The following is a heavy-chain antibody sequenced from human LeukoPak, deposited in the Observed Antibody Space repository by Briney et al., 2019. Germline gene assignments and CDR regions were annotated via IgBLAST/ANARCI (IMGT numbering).Heavy chain of an antibody. D-gene: IGHD3-9*01. Sequence: GGSLRLSCAASGFTFDDYAMHWVRQAPGKGLEWVSGISWNSGSIGYADSVKGRFTISRGNAKNSLYLQMNSLRAEDTALYYCAKDTTYDILTGYFDYWGQGTLVTVSS. CDR3: AKDTTYDILTGYFDY. CDR1: GFTFDDYA. V-gene: IGHV3-9*01. CDR2: ISWNSGSI. J-gene: IGHJ4*02.